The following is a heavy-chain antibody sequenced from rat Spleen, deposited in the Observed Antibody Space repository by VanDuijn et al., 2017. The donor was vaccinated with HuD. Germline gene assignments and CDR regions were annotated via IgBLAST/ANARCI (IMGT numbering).Heavy chain of an antibody. V-gene: IGHV5-29*01. J-gene: IGHJ4*01. CDR2: ISYDGLVP. CDR1: GFTFSDYY. CDR3: ARHRLYFYDGSYYHSRVMDA. D-gene: IGHD1-12*02. Sequence: EVQLVESDGGLVQPGRSLKLSCATSGFTFSDYYMAWVRQAPPKGLEWVAIISYDGLVPYYRDSVKGQCTISSDNSESTLYLQMDSLRFEDTSTYYCARHRLYFYDGSYYHSRVMDAWGQGASVTVSS.